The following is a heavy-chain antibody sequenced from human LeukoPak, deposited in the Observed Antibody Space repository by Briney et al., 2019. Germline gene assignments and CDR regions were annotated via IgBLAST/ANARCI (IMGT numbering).Heavy chain of an antibody. V-gene: IGHV3-7*01. J-gene: IGHJ6*04. Sequence: GGSLRLSCAASGFTFSSYWMSWVRQAPGKGLEWVANIKQDGSEKYYVDSVKGRFTISRDNAKNSVYLQMHSLRAEDTAVYYCAELGITMIGGVWGKGTTVTISS. CDR2: IKQDGSEK. CDR1: GFTFSSYW. D-gene: IGHD3-10*02. CDR3: AELGITMIGGV.